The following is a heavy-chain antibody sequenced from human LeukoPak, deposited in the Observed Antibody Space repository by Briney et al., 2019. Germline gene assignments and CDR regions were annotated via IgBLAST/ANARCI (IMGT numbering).Heavy chain of an antibody. Sequence: GGSLRLSCAASGFTFSSYGMHWVRQAPGKGLEWVAFIRYDGSNKYYADSVKGRFTISRDNSKNTLYLQMNSLRAEDTAVYYCAKDRRHSYGLIDNWGQGTLVTVSS. J-gene: IGHJ4*02. V-gene: IGHV3-30*02. CDR1: GFTFSSYG. D-gene: IGHD5-18*01. CDR2: IRYDGSNK. CDR3: AKDRRHSYGLIDN.